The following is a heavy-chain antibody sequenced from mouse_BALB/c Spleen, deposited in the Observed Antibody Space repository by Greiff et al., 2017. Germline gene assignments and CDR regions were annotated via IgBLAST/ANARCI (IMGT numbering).Heavy chain of an antibody. J-gene: IGHJ3*01. D-gene: IGHD2-3*01. CDR1: GFSLTSYG. CDR3: ARGDGYYEAWFAY. V-gene: IGHV2-9*02. Sequence: QVQLKESGPGLVAPSQSLSITCTVSGFSLTSYGVHWVRQPPGKGLEWLGVIWAGGSTNYNSALMSRLSISKDNSKSQVFLKMNSLQTDDTAMYYCARGDGYYEAWFAYWGQGTLVTVSA. CDR2: IWAGGST.